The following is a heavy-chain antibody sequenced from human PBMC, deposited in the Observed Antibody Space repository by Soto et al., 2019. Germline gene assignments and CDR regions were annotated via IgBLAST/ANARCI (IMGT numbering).Heavy chain of an antibody. D-gene: IGHD3-22*01. Sequence: SETLSLTCTVSGGSISSYYWSWIRQPPGKGLEWIGYIYYSGSTNYNPSLKSRVTISVDTSKNQFSLKLSSVTAADTAVYYCARVGSSGYYSYYFDYWGQGTLVTVSS. CDR1: GGSISSYY. J-gene: IGHJ4*02. CDR2: IYYSGST. V-gene: IGHV4-59*01. CDR3: ARVGSSGYYSYYFDY.